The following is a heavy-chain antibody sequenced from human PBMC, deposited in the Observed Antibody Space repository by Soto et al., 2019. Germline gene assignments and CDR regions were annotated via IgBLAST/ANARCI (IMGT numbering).Heavy chain of an antibody. Sequence: GESLKISCKGSGYTFTTYWIGWVRQMPGKGLEWMGTIFPGDSDTQYNPSFQGQVTISADKSTSIAYLQWSSLKASDTARYYWARCCAPKEIRGNDYFDYWGQETRVTVSS. V-gene: IGHV5-51*01. CDR1: GYTFTTYW. CDR3: ARCCAPKEIRGNDYFDY. J-gene: IGHJ4*02. D-gene: IGHD5-12*01. CDR2: IFPGDSDT.